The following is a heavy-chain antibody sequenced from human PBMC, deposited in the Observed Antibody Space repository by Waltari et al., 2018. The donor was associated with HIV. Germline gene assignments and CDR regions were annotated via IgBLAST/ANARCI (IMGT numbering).Heavy chain of an antibody. D-gene: IGHD3-22*01. Sequence: QVYMVEAGGGVVQPEGSLRVSCDASPLYIHSYSIHWVRRAPGKGLEWVAVMSHDGRKEYYADSGKGRITISRENSKNTLYLEMNSLRVEDTAVYFCARSWYYDSSPYGMDIWGQGTTVTVSS. CDR3: ARSWYYDSSPYGMDI. CDR2: MSHDGRKE. CDR1: PLYIHSYS. J-gene: IGHJ6*02. V-gene: IGHV3-30*01.